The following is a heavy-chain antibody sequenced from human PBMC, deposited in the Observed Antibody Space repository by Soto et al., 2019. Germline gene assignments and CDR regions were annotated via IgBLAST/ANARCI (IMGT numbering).Heavy chain of an antibody. CDR1: GYTFTSYG. V-gene: IGHV1-18*01. CDR3: ASADESGSWYRRFDP. Sequence: ASVKVSCKASGYTFTSYGISWVRQAPGQGLEWMGWISAYNGNTNYAQKLQGRVTMTTDTSTSTAYMELRSLRSDDTAVDYCASADESGSWYRRFDPWGQGTLVTVSS. D-gene: IGHD6-13*01. J-gene: IGHJ5*02. CDR2: ISAYNGNT.